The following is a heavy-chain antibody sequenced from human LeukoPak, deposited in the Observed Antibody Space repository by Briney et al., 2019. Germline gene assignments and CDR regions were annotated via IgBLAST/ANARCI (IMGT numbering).Heavy chain of an antibody. J-gene: IGHJ5*02. V-gene: IGHV4-61*02. CDR2: IYTSGST. CDR3: ARASLTNDFWSAQVDWFDP. CDR1: GGSISSGSYY. Sequence: SETLSLTCTVSGGSISSGSYYWSWLRQPAGKGLEWIGRIYTSGSTNYKSSLKSRVTISVDTSKNQFSLKLSSVTAADTAVYYCARASLTNDFWSAQVDWFDPWGQGTLVTVSS. D-gene: IGHD3-3*01.